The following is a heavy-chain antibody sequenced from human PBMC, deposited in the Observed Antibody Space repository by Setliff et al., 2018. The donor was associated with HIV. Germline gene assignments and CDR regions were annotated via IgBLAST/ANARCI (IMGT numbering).Heavy chain of an antibody. CDR3: ASTTRQWPHAFDI. V-gene: IGHV3-7*01. CDR2: IKQDGSAK. J-gene: IGHJ3*02. Sequence: GGSLRLSCAASGFTFSSYWMSWVRQAPGKGLEWVANIKQDGSAKYYVDSVKGRFTISRDNAKNSLYLQMNSLRAEDTAVYYCASTTRQWPHAFDIWGQGTMVTVSS. CDR1: GFTFSSYW. D-gene: IGHD6-19*01.